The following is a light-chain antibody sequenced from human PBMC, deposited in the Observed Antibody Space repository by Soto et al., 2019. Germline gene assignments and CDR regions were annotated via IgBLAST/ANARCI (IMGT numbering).Light chain of an antibody. CDR3: QQYNNWPWT. J-gene: IGKJ3*01. V-gene: IGKV3-15*01. CDR1: QSVSSN. Sequence: ETVMTQSPATLSVSPGERVTLSCRASQSVSSNLAWYQLKPGQAPRLLLSDRSTRATGVAARFTGSGSETDFTLTISSLQSEDFAVYYCQQYNNWPWTFGPGTKVDMK. CDR2: DRS.